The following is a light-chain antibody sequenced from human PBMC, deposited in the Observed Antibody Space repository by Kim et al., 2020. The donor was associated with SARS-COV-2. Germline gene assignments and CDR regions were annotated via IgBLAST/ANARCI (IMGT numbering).Light chain of an antibody. CDR2: RNN. Sequence: QTATITCTGNNNNVGNEGAAWLQHHHGHPPKLLSYRNNSRPSGISERLSASRSTNTASLSITGLQPEDEADYYCSAWDSSPSAWVFGGGTQLTVL. CDR3: SAWDSSPSAWV. CDR1: NNNVGNEG. J-gene: IGLJ3*02. V-gene: IGLV10-54*01.